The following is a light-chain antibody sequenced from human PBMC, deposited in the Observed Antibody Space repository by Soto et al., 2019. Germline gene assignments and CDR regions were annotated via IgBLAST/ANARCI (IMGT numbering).Light chain of an antibody. J-gene: IGKJ1*01. CDR3: QQYGTSPWT. Sequence: PGERATLSCRASQRISSSYLAWYQQKPAQAPRLLIYGASSRATGIPDRFSGSGSGTDFTLTISRLEPEDFAVYYCQQYGTSPWTFGQGTKVEIK. CDR2: GAS. CDR1: QRISSSY. V-gene: IGKV3-20*01.